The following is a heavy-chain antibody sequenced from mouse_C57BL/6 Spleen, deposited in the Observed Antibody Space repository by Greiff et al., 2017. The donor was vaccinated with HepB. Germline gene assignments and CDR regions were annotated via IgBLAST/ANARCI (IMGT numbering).Heavy chain of an antibody. V-gene: IGHV1-7*01. D-gene: IGHD6-1*01. CDR1: GYTFNSYW. CDR3: ATRANLFAMGD. Sequence: VQLQQSGAELAKPGASVKLSCKASGYTFNSYWMHWVKQRPGQGLEWIGYINPSSGYTKYNQKFKDKATLTADKSSSTAYMQLSSLTYEVSAVYCCATRANLFAMGDWGEGTSVSVSS. J-gene: IGHJ4*01. CDR2: INPSSGYT.